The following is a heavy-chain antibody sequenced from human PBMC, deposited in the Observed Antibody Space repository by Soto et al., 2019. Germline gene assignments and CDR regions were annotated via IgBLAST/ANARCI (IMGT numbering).Heavy chain of an antibody. J-gene: IGHJ2*01. CDR3: AISAPDGDWYFDL. D-gene: IGHD3-16*01. Sequence: QLQLQESGPGLVKPSETLSLTCTVSGGSISSSSYYWGWIRQPPGKGLEWIGSIYYSGSTYYNPSLKSRVTISVDTSKNQFSLKLSSVTAADTAVYYCAISAPDGDWYFDLWGRGTLVTVSS. CDR1: GGSISSSSYY. CDR2: IYYSGST. V-gene: IGHV4-39*01.